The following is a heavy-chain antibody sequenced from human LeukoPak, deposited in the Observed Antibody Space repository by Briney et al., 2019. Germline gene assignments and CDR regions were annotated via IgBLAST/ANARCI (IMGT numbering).Heavy chain of an antibody. CDR3: ARDPPLYYDSSGYYYDYYYGMDV. J-gene: IGHJ6*02. D-gene: IGHD3-22*01. V-gene: IGHV3-48*03. Sequence: GGSLRLSCAASGFTFSSYEMNWVRQAPGEGLEWVSYISSSSSTIYYADSVKGRFTISRDNAKNSLYLQMNSLRAEDTAVYYCARDPPLYYDSSGYYYDYYYGMDVWGQGTTVTVSS. CDR2: ISSSSSTI. CDR1: GFTFSSYE.